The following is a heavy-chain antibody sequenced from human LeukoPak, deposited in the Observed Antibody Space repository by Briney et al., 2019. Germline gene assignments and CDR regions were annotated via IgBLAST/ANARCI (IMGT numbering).Heavy chain of an antibody. CDR2: IYYSGST. J-gene: IGHJ3*02. V-gene: IGHV4-59*12. Sequence: SETLSLTCTVSGGSISSYYWSWIRQPPGKGLEWIGYIYYSGSTNYNPSLKSRVTMSVDTSKNQFSLKLSSVTAADTAVYYCARVRIAAAVRRLDAFDIWGQGTMVTVSS. D-gene: IGHD6-13*01. CDR1: GGSISSYY. CDR3: ARVRIAAAVRRLDAFDI.